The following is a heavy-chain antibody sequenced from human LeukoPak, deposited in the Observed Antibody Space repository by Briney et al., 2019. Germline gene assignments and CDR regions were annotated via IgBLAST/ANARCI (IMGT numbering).Heavy chain of an antibody. Sequence: GGSLRLSCAASGFTLSSYEMHWVRQAPGKGLEWVSYISSSGRTIYYADSVKGRFTISRDNARNSLYLQMNSLRAEDTAIYYCARDSGGSSPFDYWGQGTLVTVSS. CDR3: ARDSGGSSPFDY. CDR2: ISSSGRTI. V-gene: IGHV3-48*03. J-gene: IGHJ4*02. D-gene: IGHD2-15*01. CDR1: GFTLSSYE.